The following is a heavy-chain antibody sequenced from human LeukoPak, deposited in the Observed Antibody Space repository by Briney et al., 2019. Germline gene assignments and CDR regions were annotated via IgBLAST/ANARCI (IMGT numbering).Heavy chain of an antibody. J-gene: IGHJ4*02. V-gene: IGHV3-74*01. CDR3: FAPEVDY. CDR1: GFTFSRYW. Sequence: GGSLRLSCVASGFTFSRYWMHWVRQAPGKGLVWVPRVSPDGRSTCYVDSVKGRFTISRDNAKNTLYLQMDSLRAEDTAVFYCFAPEVDYWGQGTLAIVSS. CDR2: VSPDGRST.